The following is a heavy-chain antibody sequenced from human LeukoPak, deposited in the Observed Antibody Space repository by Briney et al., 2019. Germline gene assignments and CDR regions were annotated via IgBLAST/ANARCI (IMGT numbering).Heavy chain of an antibody. D-gene: IGHD3-10*01. J-gene: IGHJ4*02. Sequence: ASVKVSCKASGYTFTNYGITWVRQAPGQGLEWMGWIHPDSGDTNYAQMFQGRVTMTTDTSTNTAYMELRSLISDDTAVYYCARGGVTCSLFDYWGQGTLVTVSS. V-gene: IGHV1-18*01. CDR1: GYTFTNYG. CDR3: ARGGVTCSLFDY. CDR2: IHPDSGDT.